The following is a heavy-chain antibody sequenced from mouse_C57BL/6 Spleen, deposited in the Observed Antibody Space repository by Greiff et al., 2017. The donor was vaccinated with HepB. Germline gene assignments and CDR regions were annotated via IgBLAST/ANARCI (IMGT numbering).Heavy chain of an antibody. V-gene: IGHV1-42*01. J-gene: IGHJ1*03. CDR2: INPSTGGT. D-gene: IGHD2-5*01. CDR1: GYSFTGYY. Sequence: VQLQQSGPELVKPGASVKISCKASGYSFTGYYMTWVKQSPEKSLEWIGEINPSTGGTTYNQKFKAKATLTVDKSSSTAYMQLKSLTSEDSAVYYCARGVYYSNKWYFDVWGTGTTVTVAS. CDR3: ARGVYYSNKWYFDV.